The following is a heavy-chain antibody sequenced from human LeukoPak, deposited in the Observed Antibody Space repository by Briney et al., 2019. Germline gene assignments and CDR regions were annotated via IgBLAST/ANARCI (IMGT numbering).Heavy chain of an antibody. CDR3: ARGNPSYYYDSSGYALPNWFDP. CDR2: ISSSSSTI. V-gene: IGHV3-48*04. D-gene: IGHD3-22*01. J-gene: IGHJ5*02. CDR1: GFTFSSYS. Sequence: GGSLRLSCAASGFTFSSYSMNWVRQAPGKGLEWVSYISSSSSTIYYADSVKGRFTISRDNAKNSLYLQMNSLRAEDTAVYYCARGNPSYYYDSSGYALPNWFDPWGQGTLVTVSS.